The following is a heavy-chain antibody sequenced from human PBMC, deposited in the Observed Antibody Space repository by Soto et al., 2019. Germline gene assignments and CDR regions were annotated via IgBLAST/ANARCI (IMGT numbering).Heavy chain of an antibody. D-gene: IGHD2-15*01. CDR1: GGSFSGYY. Sequence: QVQLQQWGAGLLKPSETLSLTCAVYGGSFSGYYWSWIRQPPGKGLEWIGEINHSGSTNYNPSLKSPGSKIEDTSQNPFSLKLSSVTAADTAVYYCARDGYCSGGSCYGENAFDIWGQGTMVTVSS. V-gene: IGHV4-34*01. CDR2: INHSGST. CDR3: ARDGYCSGGSCYGENAFDI. J-gene: IGHJ3*02.